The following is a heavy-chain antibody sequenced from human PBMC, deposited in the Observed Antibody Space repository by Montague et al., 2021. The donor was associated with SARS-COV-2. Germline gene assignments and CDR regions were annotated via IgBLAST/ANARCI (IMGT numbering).Heavy chain of an antibody. D-gene: IGHD3-9*01. CDR3: ARDTRSNFAYYDILAGDYYYYGIDV. CDR2: ISTSGNT. Sequence: TLSLTCTVSGGSINSGSYYWGWIRQAAGKGLEWIGRISTSGNTKYNTSLKSRVTISVDTSQNQFYLKMYSVTAADTDVYYCARDTRSNFAYYDILAGDYYYYGIDVWGQGTTVTVSS. J-gene: IGHJ6*02. V-gene: IGHV4-61*02. CDR1: GGSINSGSYY.